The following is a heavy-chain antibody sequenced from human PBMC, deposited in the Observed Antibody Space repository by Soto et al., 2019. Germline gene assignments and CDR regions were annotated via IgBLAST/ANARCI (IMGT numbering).Heavy chain of an antibody. J-gene: IGHJ4*02. CDR1: GGSISSGGYS. CDR2: IYHSGST. Sequence: SETLSLTCAVSGGSISSGGYSWSWVRQPPGKGLEWIGYIYHSGSTNYNPSLKSRVTISVDTSKNQFSLKLSSVTAADTAVYYCARRYGSSFDFWGQGTLVTVSS. D-gene: IGHD3-9*01. V-gene: IGHV4-30-2*01. CDR3: ARRYGSSFDF.